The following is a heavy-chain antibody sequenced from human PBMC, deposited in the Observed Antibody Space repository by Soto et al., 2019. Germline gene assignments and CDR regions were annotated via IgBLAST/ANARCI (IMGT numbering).Heavy chain of an antibody. CDR1: GFTFSDYE. CDR2: ISSTSTI. Sequence: EVQLVESGGGLVQPGGSLRLSCAASGFTFSDYELNWVRQAPGKGLEWVSYISSTSTIYYADSVKGRITVSRDNAQGSLYLQMDSLRVEDTAVYYCVRRPQITNWHHPLDYWGQGTVVTVSS. D-gene: IGHD1-1*01. J-gene: IGHJ4*02. CDR3: VRRPQITNWHHPLDY. V-gene: IGHV3-48*03.